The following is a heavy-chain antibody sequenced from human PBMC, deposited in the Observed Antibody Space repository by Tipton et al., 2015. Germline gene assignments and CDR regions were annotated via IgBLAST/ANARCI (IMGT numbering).Heavy chain of an antibody. CDR2: IYYSGTT. D-gene: IGHD3-22*01. CDR3: ARGRLPYYFDSSGRGTYTFDI. J-gene: IGHJ3*02. CDR1: NDTISSSNFY. Sequence: LRLSCTVSNDTISSSNFYWGWIRQPPGKGLEWIGSIYYSGTTYYNPSLKSRVIMSVDKSKNQFSLKLSSVTAADTAVYYCARGRLPYYFDSSGRGTYTFDIWGQGTMVTVSS. V-gene: IGHV4-39*01.